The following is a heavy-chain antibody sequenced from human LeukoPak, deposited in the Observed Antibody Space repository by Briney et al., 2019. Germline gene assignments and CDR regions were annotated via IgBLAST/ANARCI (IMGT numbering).Heavy chain of an antibody. CDR1: GFTFSNAW. D-gene: IGHD3-22*01. CDR3: TTENDSSGLAPYFDY. Sequence: PGGALRLSCAASGFTFSNAWMSWVRQAPGKGREWVGRIKSKTDGGTTDYAAPVKGKFTISRDESKNTLYLQMNSLKTEDTAVYYCTTENDSSGLAPYFDYWGQGTLVTVSS. CDR2: IKSKTDGGTT. V-gene: IGHV3-15*01. J-gene: IGHJ4*02.